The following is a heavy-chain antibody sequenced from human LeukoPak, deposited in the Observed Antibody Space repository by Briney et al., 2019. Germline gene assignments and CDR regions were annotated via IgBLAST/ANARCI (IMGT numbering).Heavy chain of an antibody. CDR2: INPNSGGT. CDR1: GYTFTGYY. CDR3: ARDHYYGSGSYV. D-gene: IGHD3-10*01. J-gene: IGHJ4*02. V-gene: IGHV1-2*02. Sequence: ASVKVSCKASGYTFTGYYMHWVRQAPGQGLEWMGWINPNSGGTNYAQKFQGRVTMTRDTSISTAYMELSRLRSDDTAVYYCARDHYYGSGSYVWGQGTLVTVSS.